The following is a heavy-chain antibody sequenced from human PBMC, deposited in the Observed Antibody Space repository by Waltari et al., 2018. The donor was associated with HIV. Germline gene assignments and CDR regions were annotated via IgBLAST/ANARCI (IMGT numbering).Heavy chain of an antibody. CDR2: IYYSGST. J-gene: IGHJ5*02. V-gene: IGHV4-39*01. D-gene: IGHD6-13*01. CDR1: GGSLRSSSYY. Sequence: QLQLQESGPGLVKPSETLSLTCTVSGGSLRSSSYYWGWIRQPPGKGLEWIGSIYYSGSTYYNPSLKSRVTISVDTSKNQFSLKLSSVTAADTAVYYCARAAPWNWFDPWGQGTLVTVSS. CDR3: ARAAPWNWFDP.